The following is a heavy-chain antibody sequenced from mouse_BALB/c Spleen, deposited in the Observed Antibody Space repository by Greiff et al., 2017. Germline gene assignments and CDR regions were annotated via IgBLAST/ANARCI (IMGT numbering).Heavy chain of an antibody. CDR1: GYTFTSYW. CDR3: ARESYGNNAY. CDR2: IDPSDSET. V-gene: IGHV1-69*02. D-gene: IGHD2-1*01. J-gene: IGHJ2*01. Sequence: QVQLLQPGAELVKPGAPVKLSCKASGYTFTSYWMNWVQQKPGRGLEWIGRIDPSDSETHYNQKFKDQATLTVDKSSSTAYIQLSSLTSEDSAVYYCARESYGNNAYWGQGTTLTVSS.